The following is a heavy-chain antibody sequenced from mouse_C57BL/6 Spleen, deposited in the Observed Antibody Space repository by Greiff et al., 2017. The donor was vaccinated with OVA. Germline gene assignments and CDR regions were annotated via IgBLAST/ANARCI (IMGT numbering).Heavy chain of an antibody. CDR2: INPNNGGT. CDR1: GYTFTDYN. D-gene: IGHD2-4*01. Sequence: VQLQQSGPELVKPGASVKIPCKASGYTFTDYNMDWVKQSHGKSLEWIGDINPNNGGTIYNQKFKGKATLTVDKSSSTAYMELRSLTSEDSAVYYCARGVYDYDTGWYFDVWGTGTTVTVSS. J-gene: IGHJ1*03. CDR3: ARGVYDYDTGWYFDV. V-gene: IGHV1-18*01.